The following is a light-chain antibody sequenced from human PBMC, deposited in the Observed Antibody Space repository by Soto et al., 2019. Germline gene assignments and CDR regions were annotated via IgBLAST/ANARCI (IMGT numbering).Light chain of an antibody. CDR2: GAS. Sequence: EVVLTQSPVTLSLSPGERATLSCRASQSVSSSYLAWYQQKPGQAPRLLIYGASSRATGIPDRFSGSGSGTDLTLTISRLEPEDFAVYYCQQYDTSIWAYTFGQGTKVDIK. J-gene: IGKJ2*01. CDR3: QQYDTSIWAYT. CDR1: QSVSSSY. V-gene: IGKV3-20*01.